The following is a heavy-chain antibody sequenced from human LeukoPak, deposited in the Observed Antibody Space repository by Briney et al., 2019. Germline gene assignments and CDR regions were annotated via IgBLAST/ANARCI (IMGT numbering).Heavy chain of an antibody. D-gene: IGHD3-22*01. CDR1: GFTFSSYS. V-gene: IGHV3-21*01. J-gene: IGHJ1*01. CDR3: ARDRLLYYYDSGPTGHFQH. Sequence: GGSLRLSCAASGFTFSSYSMNWVRQAPGKGLEWVSSISSSSSYIYYADSVKGRFTTSRDNSKNTLYLQMSSLRADDTAVYYCARDRLLYYYDSGPTGHFQHWGQGTLVTV. CDR2: ISSSSSYI.